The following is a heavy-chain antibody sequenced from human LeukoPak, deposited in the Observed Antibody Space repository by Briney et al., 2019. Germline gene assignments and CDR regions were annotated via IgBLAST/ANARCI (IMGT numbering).Heavy chain of an antibody. CDR3: AKGSYGSGSYFFDY. J-gene: IGHJ4*02. CDR1: GGSFSGYY. V-gene: IGHV3-23*01. Sequence: PSETLSLTCAVYGGSFSGYYWSWIRQAPGKGLEWVSAISGSGGSTYYADSVKGRFTISRDNSKNTLYLQMNSLRAEDTAVYYCAKGSYGSGSYFFDYWGQGTLVTVSS. D-gene: IGHD3-10*01. CDR2: ISGSGGST.